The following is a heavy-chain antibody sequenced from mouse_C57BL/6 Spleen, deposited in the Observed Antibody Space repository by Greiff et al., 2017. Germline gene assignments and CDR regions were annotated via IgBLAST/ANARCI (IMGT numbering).Heavy chain of an antibody. J-gene: IGHJ1*03. CDR3: ARPSITSLGFDV. CDR1: GYAFSSYW. CDR2: IYPGDGAT. V-gene: IGHV1-80*01. D-gene: IGHD1-1*01. Sequence: QVQLQQSGAELVKPGASVKISCKASGYAFSSYWMNWVKQRPGKGLEWIGQIYPGDGATNYNGKFKGKATLTADKSSSTAYMQLSSLTSEDSAVYFCARPSITSLGFDVWGTGTTVTVSS.